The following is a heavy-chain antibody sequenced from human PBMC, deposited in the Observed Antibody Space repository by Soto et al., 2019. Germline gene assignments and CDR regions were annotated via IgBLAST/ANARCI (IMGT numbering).Heavy chain of an antibody. V-gene: IGHV3-23*01. J-gene: IGHJ4*02. D-gene: IGHD6-13*01. CDR3: AKEGQQLGGGYFDY. Sequence: EVPLFESGGGLVQPGGSLRLSCAASGFTFSSYAMSWVRQAPGKGLEWVSAISGSGSNTYYADSVKGRFTISRDNSKHTLYLQMNSLRAEDTAVYYCAKEGQQLGGGYFDYWGQGTLVTVSS. CDR2: ISGSGSNT. CDR1: GFTFSSYA.